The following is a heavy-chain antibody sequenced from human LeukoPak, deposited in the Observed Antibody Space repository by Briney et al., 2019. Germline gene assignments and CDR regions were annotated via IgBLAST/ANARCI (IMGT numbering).Heavy chain of an antibody. D-gene: IGHD3-9*01. J-gene: IGHJ3*02. CDR3: VNSAGYVGDAFDI. CDR2: ISSNGGST. Sequence: GGSLRLSCSATGFTFSSYAMHWVRQAPGKGLEYVSAISSNGGSTYYADSVKGRFTISRDNSKNTLYLQMSSLRAEDTVVYYCVNSAGYVGDAFDIWGQGTMVTVSS. V-gene: IGHV3-64D*06. CDR1: GFTFSSYA.